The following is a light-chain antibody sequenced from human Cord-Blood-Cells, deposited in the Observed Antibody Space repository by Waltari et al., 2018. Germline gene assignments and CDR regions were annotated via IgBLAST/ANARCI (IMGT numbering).Light chain of an antibody. CDR1: SSDVGGYNY. CDR2: DVS. Sequence: QSALTQPASVSGSPGQSITISCTGTSSDVGGYNYVSWYQQHPGKAPKLMIYDVSTRPSGVSNRFSGSKSGNPASLTISGLQADDEADYYCSSYTSSSTLVFGTGTKVTVL. J-gene: IGLJ1*01. V-gene: IGLV2-14*03. CDR3: SSYTSSSTLV.